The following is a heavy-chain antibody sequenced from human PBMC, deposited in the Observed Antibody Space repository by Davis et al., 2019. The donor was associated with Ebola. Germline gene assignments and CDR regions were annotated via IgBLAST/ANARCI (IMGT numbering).Heavy chain of an antibody. CDR1: GFTFSSYA. D-gene: IGHD2-2*01. Sequence: PGGSLRLSCPASGFTFSSYAMHWVRQAPGKGLEWVAFIRYDGTNKYYANSVKGRFTISRDNSKNTLYLQMNSLRAEDTAVYYCARDHCSSTSCRPYYYYGMDVWGKGTTVTVSS. CDR3: ARDHCSSTSCRPYYYYGMDV. J-gene: IGHJ6*04. CDR2: IRYDGTNK. V-gene: IGHV3-30*02.